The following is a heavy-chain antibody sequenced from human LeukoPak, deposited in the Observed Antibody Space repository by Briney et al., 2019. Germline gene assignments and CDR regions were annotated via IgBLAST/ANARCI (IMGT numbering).Heavy chain of an antibody. J-gene: IGHJ6*02. V-gene: IGHV3-23*01. Sequence: AGGSLRLSCAASGFTFSSYAMSWVRQAPGKGLEWVSAISGSGGSTYYADSVKGRFTISRDNSKNTLYLQMNSLRAEDTAVYYCAILAYSSGRTYYGMDVWGQGTTVTVSS. CDR2: ISGSGGST. CDR1: GFTFSSYA. D-gene: IGHD6-19*01. CDR3: AILAYSSGRTYYGMDV.